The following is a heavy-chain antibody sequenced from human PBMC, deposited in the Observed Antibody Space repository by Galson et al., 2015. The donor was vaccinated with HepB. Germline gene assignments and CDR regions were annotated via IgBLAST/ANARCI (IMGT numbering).Heavy chain of an antibody. CDR2: IYHSGDT. J-gene: IGHJ4*02. V-gene: IGHV4-38-2*02. CDR1: GYSISSGYY. D-gene: IGHD1-26*01. CDR3: ARVGTSGSNYFAFDY. Sequence: SETLSLTCTVSGYSISSGYYWGWIRQSPGKGLEWIGSIYHSGDTYYNPSLKSRVTISVDTSKNQFSLKLSSVTAADTAVYYCARVGTSGSNYFAFDYWGQGTLVTVSS.